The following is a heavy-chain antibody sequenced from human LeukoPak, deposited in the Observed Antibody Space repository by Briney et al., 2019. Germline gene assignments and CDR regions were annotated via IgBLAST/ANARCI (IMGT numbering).Heavy chain of an antibody. CDR3: ARYALSRSGYDLGTFDY. V-gene: IGHV1-69*04. CDR2: IIPILGIA. CDR1: GGTFSSYA. Sequence: GASVKVSCKASGGTFSSYAISWVRQAPGQGLEWMGRIIPILGIANYAQKFQGRVTITADKSTSTAYMELSSLRSEDTAVYYCARYALSRSGYDLGTFDYWGQGTLVTVSS. D-gene: IGHD5-12*01. J-gene: IGHJ4*02.